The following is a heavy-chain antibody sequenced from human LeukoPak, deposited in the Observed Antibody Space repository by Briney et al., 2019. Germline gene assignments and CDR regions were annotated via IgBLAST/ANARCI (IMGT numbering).Heavy chain of an antibody. CDR2: IYYSGST. CDR1: GGSISSHY. J-gene: IGHJ5*02. CDR3: ARGELLWFGELLPMSWFDP. Sequence: SETLSLTCTVSGGSISSHYWSWIRQPPGKGLEWIGYIYYSGSTNYNPSLKSRVTISVDTSKNQFSLKLSSVTAADTAVHYCARGELLWFGELLPMSWFDPWGQGTLVTVSS. D-gene: IGHD3-10*01. V-gene: IGHV4-59*11.